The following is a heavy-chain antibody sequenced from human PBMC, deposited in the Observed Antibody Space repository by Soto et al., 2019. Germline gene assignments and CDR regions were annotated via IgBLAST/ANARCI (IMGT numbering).Heavy chain of an antibody. D-gene: IGHD5-12*01. CDR1: GGSISSGGYY. V-gene: IGHV4-31*03. J-gene: IGHJ6*02. CDR3: AREERGWLPNYYYGMDV. Sequence: TLSLTCTVSGGSISSGGYYWSWIRQHPGKGLEWIGYIYYSGSTYYNPSLKSRVTISVDTSKNQFSLKLSSVTAADTAVYYCAREERGWLPNYYYGMDVWGQGTTVTVSS. CDR2: IYYSGST.